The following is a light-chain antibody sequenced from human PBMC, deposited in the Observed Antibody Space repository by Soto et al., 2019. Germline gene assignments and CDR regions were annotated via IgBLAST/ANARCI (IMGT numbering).Light chain of an antibody. CDR1: QSVSRSY. CDR3: QHYET. J-gene: IGKJ1*01. CDR2: GAY. V-gene: IGKV3-20*01. Sequence: EIVVTHSPGTLSLSPGDRATLSCRASQSVSRSYLGWYQQKPGQAPRLLMYGAYIRAAGVPYRFICSGSHTNFTLTIRRVEPEDFTVYCCQHYETLGQWTMVDIK.